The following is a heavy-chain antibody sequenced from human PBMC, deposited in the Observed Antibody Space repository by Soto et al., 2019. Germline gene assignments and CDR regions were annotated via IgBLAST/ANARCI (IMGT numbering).Heavy chain of an antibody. Sequence: GGSLRLSCAASGFTFSSYSMNWVRQAPGKGLEYVSAISGNGASTYYANSVKGRFTISRDNSKNTVHLQMDSLTTEDMGVYFCAARYCGSTRCFQFDFWGRGTLVTVSS. J-gene: IGHJ4*02. CDR2: ISGNGAST. D-gene: IGHD2-21*01. V-gene: IGHV3-64*01. CDR1: GFTFSSYS. CDR3: AARYCGSTRCFQFDF.